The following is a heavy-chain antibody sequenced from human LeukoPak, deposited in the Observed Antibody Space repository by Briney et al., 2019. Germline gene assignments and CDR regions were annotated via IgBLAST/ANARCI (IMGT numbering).Heavy chain of an antibody. CDR3: VRARNGDYYWGDF. Sequence: GASLQISSQASGYFFTSYWIGWLRRMPGKGREWMGIIYPANSDSRYSPSFQGHVTISADKSLTTAYLQWSSLEASDTAMYYCVRARNGDYYWGDFWGQGTLVTVSS. D-gene: IGHD2-21*02. J-gene: IGHJ4*02. V-gene: IGHV5-51*01. CDR2: IYPANSDS. CDR1: GYFFTSYW.